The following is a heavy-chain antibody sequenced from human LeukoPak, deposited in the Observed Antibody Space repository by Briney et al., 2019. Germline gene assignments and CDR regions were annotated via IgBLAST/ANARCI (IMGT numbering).Heavy chain of an antibody. Sequence: SETLSLTCAVYGGSFSGYYWSWIRQPPGKGLEWIGEINHSGSTNYNPSLKSRVTISVDTSKNQFSLKLSSVTAADTAVYYRASSPGPRVYYYYMDVWGKGTTVTVSS. CDR1: GGSFSGYY. D-gene: IGHD7-27*01. J-gene: IGHJ6*03. CDR3: ASSPGPRVYYYYMDV. CDR2: INHSGST. V-gene: IGHV4-34*01.